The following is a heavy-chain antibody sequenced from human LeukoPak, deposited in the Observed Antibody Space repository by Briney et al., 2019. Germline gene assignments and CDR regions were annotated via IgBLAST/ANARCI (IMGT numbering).Heavy chain of an antibody. D-gene: IGHD2-21*01. J-gene: IGHJ4*02. CDR2: ISAYNGNT. CDR1: GYTFTSYG. CDR3: ATAPRYCGGDCPPY. V-gene: IGHV1-18*01. Sequence: ASVKVSCKASGYTFTSYGISWVRQAPGQGLEWMGWISAYNGNTNYAQKLQGRVTVTTDTSTSTAYMELRSLRSEDTAVYYCATAPRYCGGDCPPYWGQGTLVTVSS.